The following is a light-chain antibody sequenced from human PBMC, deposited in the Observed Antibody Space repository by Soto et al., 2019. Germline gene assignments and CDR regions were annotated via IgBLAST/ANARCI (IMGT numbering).Light chain of an antibody. J-gene: IGKJ2*01. Sequence: DIVMTQSPLSLPVTPGEPASISCRSSQSLLHTNGYNYLDWYLQKPGQPPQLLIYLASNRASGVPDRFSGSGSCTAFSLEITRVEAKDVWVYYCMQALQTSGYTFDQGTKLEIK. V-gene: IGKV2-28*01. CDR1: QSLLHTNGYNY. CDR3: MQALQTSGYT. CDR2: LAS.